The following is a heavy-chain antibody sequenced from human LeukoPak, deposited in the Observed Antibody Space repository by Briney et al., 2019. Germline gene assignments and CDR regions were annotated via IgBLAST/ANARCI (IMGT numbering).Heavy chain of an antibody. Sequence: ASVKVSCKASGYTFSNYYMHWVRQAPGQGLEWMGIINPNDGSTSYAQRFQGRVTMTRDTSTSTFYMELSTLRYEDTAVYYCARGSCYYMDVWVTGTTVTISS. V-gene: IGHV1-46*01. CDR1: GYTFSNYY. CDR2: INPNDGST. CDR3: ARGSCYYMDV. D-gene: IGHD1-1*01. J-gene: IGHJ6*03.